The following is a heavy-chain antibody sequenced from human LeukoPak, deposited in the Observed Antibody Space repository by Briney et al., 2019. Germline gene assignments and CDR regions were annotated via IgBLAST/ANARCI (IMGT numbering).Heavy chain of an antibody. Sequence: SETLSLTCTVSGGSISSRSYYWGWIRQPPGKGLEWIGSIYYSGSTYYNPSLKSRVTISVDTSKNQFSLKLSSVTAADTAVYYCARHLYSGTYYFYYYYMDVWGKGTTVTISS. CDR1: GGSISSRSYY. CDR3: ARHLYSGTYYFYYYYMDV. CDR2: IYYSGST. D-gene: IGHD1-26*01. J-gene: IGHJ6*03. V-gene: IGHV4-39*01.